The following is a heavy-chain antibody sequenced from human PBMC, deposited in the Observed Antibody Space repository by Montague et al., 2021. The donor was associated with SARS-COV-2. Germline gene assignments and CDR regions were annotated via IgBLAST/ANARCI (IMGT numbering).Heavy chain of an antibody. CDR2: IKEDGSEQ. CDR3: ARAPFWSGPYDS. V-gene: IGHV3-7*01. CDR1: GFTFSRHW. D-gene: IGHD3-3*01. Sequence: SLRLSCAASGFTFSRHWLTLLRQAPGKGLDWVANIKEDGSEQYYLDSVEGRFTISRDNAKNSLFLQMNSLRVEDTAVYFCARAPFWSGPYDSWGQGALVTVSS. J-gene: IGHJ4*02.